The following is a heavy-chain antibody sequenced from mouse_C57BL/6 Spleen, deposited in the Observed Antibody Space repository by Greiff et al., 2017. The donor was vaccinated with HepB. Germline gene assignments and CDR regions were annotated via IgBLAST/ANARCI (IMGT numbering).Heavy chain of an antibody. J-gene: IGHJ3*01. CDR1: GYTFTSYW. V-gene: IGHV1-59*01. Sequence: QVQLQQSGAELVRPGTSVKLSCKASGYTFTSYWMHWVKQRPGQGLEWIGVIDPSDSYTNYNQKFKGKATLTVDPSSSTAYMQLSSLTSEDSAVYYCARAAQAGAWFAYWGQGTLVTVSA. CDR3: ARAAQAGAWFAY. CDR2: IDPSDSYT. D-gene: IGHD3-2*02.